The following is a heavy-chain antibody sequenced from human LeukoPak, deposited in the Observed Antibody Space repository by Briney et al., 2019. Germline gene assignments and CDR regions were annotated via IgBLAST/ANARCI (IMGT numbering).Heavy chain of an antibody. V-gene: IGHV1-2*02. CDR3: ARGLXXXXXXXPVDFDY. CDR2: INPNSGGT. Sequence: ASVKVSFKASGYTFTGYYMHWVRQAPGQGREWMGWINPNSGGTNYAQKFQGRVTMTRDTSISTAYMELSRLRSDNTAVYYCARGLXXXXXXXPVDFDYWGQGTLXT. CDR1: GYTFTGYY. J-gene: IGHJ4*02.